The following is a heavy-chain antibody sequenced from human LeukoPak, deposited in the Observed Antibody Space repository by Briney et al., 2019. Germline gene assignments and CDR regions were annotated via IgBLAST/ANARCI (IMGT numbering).Heavy chain of an antibody. Sequence: GGSLRLSCAASGFTFSSYWMHWVRQAPGKGLEWVSYISSSSSTIYYADSVKGRFTISRDNAKNSLYLQMNSLRAEDTAVYYCARRSGDIMIVVPYYYYYMDVWGKGTTVTVSS. D-gene: IGHD3-22*01. CDR3: ARRSGDIMIVVPYYYYYMDV. J-gene: IGHJ6*03. CDR2: ISSSSSTI. V-gene: IGHV3-48*01. CDR1: GFTFSSYW.